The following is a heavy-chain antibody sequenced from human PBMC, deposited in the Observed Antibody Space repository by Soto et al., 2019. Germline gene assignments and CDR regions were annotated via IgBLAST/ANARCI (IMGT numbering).Heavy chain of an antibody. Sequence: QVHLVQSGAEVKKPGASVKVSCQASGYAFTTYGITWVRQAPGQGLERMGWISAHNGNTNYAQKLQGRVTVTRDTSTSTAYMELRSLRSDDTAVYYCARGRYGDYWGHGALVTVSS. CDR3: ARGRYGDY. D-gene: IGHD1-1*01. CDR1: GYAFTTYG. J-gene: IGHJ4*01. CDR2: ISAHNGNT. V-gene: IGHV1-18*01.